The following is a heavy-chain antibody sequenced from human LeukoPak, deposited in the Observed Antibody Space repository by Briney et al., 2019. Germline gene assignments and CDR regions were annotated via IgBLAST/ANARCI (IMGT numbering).Heavy chain of an antibody. J-gene: IGHJ3*02. D-gene: IGHD3-22*01. CDR1: GGSISTTNYY. CDR2: IHYSGST. Sequence: SETLSLTCNVSGGSISTTNYYWGWIRQPPGKGLEWLGNIHYSGSTYYNPSLQSRVTLSVDTSKNQFSLKLTSVTATDTAVYYCARDRYYYDSSSYYSAFETWGQGTMVTVSS. V-gene: IGHV4-39*02. CDR3: ARDRYYYDSSSYYSAFET.